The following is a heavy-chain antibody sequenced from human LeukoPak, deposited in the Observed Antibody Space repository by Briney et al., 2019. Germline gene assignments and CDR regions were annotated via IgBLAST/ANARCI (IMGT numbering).Heavy chain of an antibody. V-gene: IGHV3-9*01. D-gene: IGHD6-6*01. CDR2: SSWNSGSI. Sequence: GGSLRLSCAASGFTFDDYAMHWVRQAPGKGLEWVSGSSWNSGSIGYADSVKGRFTISRDNAKNSLYLQMNSLRAEDTALYYCAKSLGPIAALSHWGQGTLVTVSS. CDR3: AKSLGPIAALSH. J-gene: IGHJ4*02. CDR1: GFTFDDYA.